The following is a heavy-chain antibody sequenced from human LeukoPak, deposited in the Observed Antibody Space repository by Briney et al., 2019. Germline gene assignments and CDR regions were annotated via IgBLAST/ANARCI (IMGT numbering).Heavy chain of an antibody. V-gene: IGHV3-74*01. CDR3: ARTRGYSGYDSDY. CDR1: GFTFSSYW. J-gene: IGHJ4*02. CDR2: INSDGSST. Sequence: GGSLRLSCAASGFTFSSYWMHWVRHAPGKGLVWVSRINSDGSSTSYADSVKGRFTISRDNAKNTLYLQMNSLRAEDTAVYYCARTRGYSGYDSDYWGQGTLVTVSS. D-gene: IGHD5-12*01.